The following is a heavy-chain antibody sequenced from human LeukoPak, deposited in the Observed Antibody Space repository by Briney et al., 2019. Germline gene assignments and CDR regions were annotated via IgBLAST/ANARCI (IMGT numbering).Heavy chain of an antibody. Sequence: PGGSLRLSCEASGFTFGNYAMNWVRQAPGKGLEWVSTISGTGSSTYYADSVKGRFTISRDNAKNSLYLQMNSLRAEDTAVYYCARMEKFYYGSGGFSPPLMDVWGQGTTVIVSS. D-gene: IGHD3-10*01. CDR1: GFTFGNYA. V-gene: IGHV3-21*01. J-gene: IGHJ6*02. CDR2: ISGTGSST. CDR3: ARMEKFYYGSGGFSPPLMDV.